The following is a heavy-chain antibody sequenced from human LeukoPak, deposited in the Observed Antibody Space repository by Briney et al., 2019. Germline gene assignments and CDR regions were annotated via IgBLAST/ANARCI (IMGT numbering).Heavy chain of an antibody. CDR3: ARDDRSSWYYFAY. Sequence: PGGSLRLSCAASGFTFSSYNMNWVRQAPGKGLEWVSYISSSSSTIYYADSVKGRFTISRDNAKNSLYLQMNSLRAEDTAMYYCARDDRSSWYYFAYWGQGTLVTVSS. CDR2: ISSSSSTI. D-gene: IGHD6-13*01. CDR1: GFTFSSYN. V-gene: IGHV3-48*01. J-gene: IGHJ4*02.